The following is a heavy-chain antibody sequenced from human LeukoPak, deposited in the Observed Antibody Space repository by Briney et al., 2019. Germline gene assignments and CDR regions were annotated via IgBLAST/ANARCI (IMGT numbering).Heavy chain of an antibody. D-gene: IGHD6-13*01. CDR3: ACLTAAAPYYYYYMDV. V-gene: IGHV3-48*03. J-gene: IGHJ6*03. CDR1: GFTFSSYE. Sequence: GGSLRLSCAASGFTFSSYEMNWVRQAPGKGLEWVSYISSSGSTIYYADSVKGRFTISRDNAKNSLYLQMNSLRAEDTAVYYCACLTAAAPYYYYYMDVWGKGTTVTVSS. CDR2: ISSSGSTI.